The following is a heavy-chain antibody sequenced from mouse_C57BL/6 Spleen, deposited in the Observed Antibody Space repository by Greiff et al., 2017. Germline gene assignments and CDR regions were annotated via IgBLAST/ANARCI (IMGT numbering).Heavy chain of an antibody. J-gene: IGHJ2*01. CDR1: GYTFTSYW. Sequence: QVQLQQPGAELVMPGASVKLSCKASGYTFTSYWMHWVKQRPGQGLAWIGEIDPSDSYTNYNQKFKGQSTLTVDKSSSTAYMQLSSLTSEDSAVYYCARGVYYFDYGGQGTTLTVSS. CDR2: IDPSDSYT. V-gene: IGHV1-69*01. CDR3: ARGVYYFDY.